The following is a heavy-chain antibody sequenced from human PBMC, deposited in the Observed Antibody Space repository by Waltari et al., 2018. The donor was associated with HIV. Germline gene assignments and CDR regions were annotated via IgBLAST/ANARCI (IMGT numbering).Heavy chain of an antibody. D-gene: IGHD2-2*01. J-gene: IGHJ4*02. CDR1: GLNISKAW. CDR2: IRSEYDDGTR. V-gene: IGHV3-15*01. CDR3: TAELDASSASDS. Sequence: EVQLVESGGGLVKPGGSLRPSCEASGLNISKAWTSWVREAPGKGLEWVGRIRSEYDDGTRDYGPIVKGRFTVSRDDSKNTVYLQMNSLKTEDTAVYFCTAELDASSASDSWGQGTLVTVSS.